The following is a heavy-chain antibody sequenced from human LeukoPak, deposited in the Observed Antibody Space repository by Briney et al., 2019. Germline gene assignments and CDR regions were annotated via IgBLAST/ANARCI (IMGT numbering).Heavy chain of an antibody. CDR3: ARGGLPYDYVWGSYRPPGDY. CDR2: MNPNSGNT. J-gene: IGHJ4*02. V-gene: IGHV1-8*01. Sequence: GASVKVSCKASGYTFTSYDINWVRQATGQGLEWMGWMNPNSGNTGYAQKFQGRVTMTRNTSISTAYMELSSLRSEDTAVYYCARGGLPYDYVWGSYRPPGDYWGQGTLVTVSS. D-gene: IGHD3-16*02. CDR1: GYTFTSYD.